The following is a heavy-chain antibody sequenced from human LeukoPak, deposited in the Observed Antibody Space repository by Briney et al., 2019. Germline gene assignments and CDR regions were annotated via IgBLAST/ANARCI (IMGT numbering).Heavy chain of an antibody. CDR1: ACTFSTYA. J-gene: IGHJ4*02. CDR3: TRAGGYSNDY. V-gene: IGHV3-64*02. CDR2: ISSNGDST. D-gene: IGHD4-11*01. Sequence: PGGSLRLSCAASACTFSTYAMHWVRQAPGKGLEYVSAISSNGDSTYYADSVKGRFTISRDNSKNTLYLQMGSLRADDMAVYYCTRAGGYSNDYWGQGTLVIVSS.